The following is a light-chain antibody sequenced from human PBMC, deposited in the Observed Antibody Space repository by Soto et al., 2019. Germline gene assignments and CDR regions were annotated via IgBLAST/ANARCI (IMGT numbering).Light chain of an antibody. J-gene: IGLJ3*02. Sequence: QSALTQPASVSGSPGQSITISCTGTSSDVGGYNYVSWHQQHPGKAPKLMIYEVSNRPSGVSNRFSGSKSGNTASLTISGLQAEDEADYYCSSERESNTWVFGGGTKLTVL. V-gene: IGLV2-14*01. CDR3: SSERESNTWV. CDR1: SSDVGGYNY. CDR2: EVS.